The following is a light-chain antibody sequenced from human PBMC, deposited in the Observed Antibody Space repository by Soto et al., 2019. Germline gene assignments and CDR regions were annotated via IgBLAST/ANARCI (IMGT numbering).Light chain of an antibody. CDR2: AAS. CDR3: LQDHSYPLT. CDR1: QGIGND. V-gene: IGKV1-6*01. J-gene: IGKJ4*01. Sequence: AIQMTQSPSSLSASVGDRVTITCRASQGIGNDLGWYQQKSGKAPKLLIYAASNLQGGVPSRFSGSGSGTDFTLTISSLQAEDVATYYCLQDHSYPLTFGGGTKVEI.